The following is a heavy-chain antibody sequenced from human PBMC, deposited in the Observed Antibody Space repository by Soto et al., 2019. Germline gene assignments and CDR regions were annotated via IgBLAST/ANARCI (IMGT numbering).Heavy chain of an antibody. J-gene: IGHJ4*02. CDR2: ISGSGGST. D-gene: IGHD3-16*01. V-gene: IGHV3-23*01. CDR3: AKGGGGY. Sequence: EVQLLESGGGLVQPGGSLRLSCAASGFTFSSYAMSWVRQAPGKGLEWVSAISGSGGSTYYADSVKGRFTISRDNSKKQRYREKNSRGGGKTGVYFCAKGGGGYWGQGTLVTVSS. CDR1: GFTFSSYA.